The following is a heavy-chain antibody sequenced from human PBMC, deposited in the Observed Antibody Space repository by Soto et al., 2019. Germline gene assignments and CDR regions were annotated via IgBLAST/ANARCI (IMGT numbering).Heavy chain of an antibody. Sequence: PVGSLRLSCAASGFTVSSNYMSWVRQAPGKGLEWVSVIYSGGSTYYADSVKGRFTISRDNSKNTLYLQMNSLRAEDTAVYYCARGGGTIYDHQTLDYWGQGTLVTVSS. V-gene: IGHV3-53*01. D-gene: IGHD3-3*01. J-gene: IGHJ4*02. CDR2: IYSGGST. CDR3: ARGGGTIYDHQTLDY. CDR1: GFTVSSNY.